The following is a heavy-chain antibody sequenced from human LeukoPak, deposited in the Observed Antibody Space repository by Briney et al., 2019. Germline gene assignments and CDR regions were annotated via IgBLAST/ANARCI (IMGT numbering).Heavy chain of an antibody. V-gene: IGHV3-11*01. D-gene: IGHD2-15*01. CDR1: GFTFSDYY. J-gene: IGHJ6*02. Sequence: GGSLRLSCAASGFTFSDYYMSWIRQAPGKGLEWVSYISSSGSTIYYADSVKGRFTIPRDNAKNSLYLQVNSLRAEDTAVYYCARDRRCSGGSCYSNYYYGMDVWGQGTTVTVSS. CDR3: ARDRRCSGGSCYSNYYYGMDV. CDR2: ISSSGSTI.